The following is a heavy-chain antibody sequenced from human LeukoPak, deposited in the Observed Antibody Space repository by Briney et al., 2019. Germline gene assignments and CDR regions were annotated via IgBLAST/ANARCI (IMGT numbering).Heavy chain of an antibody. Sequence: GGSLRLSCAASGFTFSSYAMHWVRQTPGKGLEWVAVISYDGSNKYYADSVKGRFTISRDNAKNSLYLQMNSLRAEDTAVYYCASSMVRGVIINAFDIWGQGTMVTVSS. CDR3: ASSMVRGVIINAFDI. J-gene: IGHJ3*02. D-gene: IGHD3-10*01. CDR1: GFTFSSYA. CDR2: ISYDGSNK. V-gene: IGHV3-30-3*01.